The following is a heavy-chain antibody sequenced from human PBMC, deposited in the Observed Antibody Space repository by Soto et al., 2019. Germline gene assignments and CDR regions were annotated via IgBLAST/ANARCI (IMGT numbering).Heavy chain of an antibody. Sequence: QGLEWMGLISAYNGNTNYAQKLQGRVTMTTDTSTSTAYMELRSLRSDDTAVYYCARVSFFFFQAEDAIRDL. CDR2: ISAYNGNT. D-gene: IGHD3-3*01. V-gene: IGHV1-18*01. CDR3: ARVSFFFFQAEDAIRDL. J-gene: IGHJ2*01.